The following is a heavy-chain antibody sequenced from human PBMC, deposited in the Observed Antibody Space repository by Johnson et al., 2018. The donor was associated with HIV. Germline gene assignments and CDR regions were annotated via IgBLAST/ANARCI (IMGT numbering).Heavy chain of an antibody. J-gene: IGHJ3*02. Sequence: QVQLVESGGGLVQPGGSLRLSCAASGFTFSDYYMSWIRQAPGKGLEWVSYISSSGSTIYYADSVKGRFTISRDNAKNSLYLQMNSLRAEATAVYYVARDRRGYLSWSSYAFDIWGQGTMVTVSS. CDR2: ISSSGSTI. CDR1: GFTFSDYY. D-gene: IGHD6-13*01. V-gene: IGHV3-11*04. CDR3: ARDRRGYLSWSSYAFDI.